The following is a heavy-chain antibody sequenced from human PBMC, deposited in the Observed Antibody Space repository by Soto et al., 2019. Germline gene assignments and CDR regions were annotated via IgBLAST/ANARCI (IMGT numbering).Heavy chain of an antibody. V-gene: IGHV4-59*01. J-gene: IGHJ6*02. D-gene: IGHD2-2*01. CDR1: GGSISSYY. Sequence: SETLSLTCTVSGGSISSYYWSWIRQPPGKGLEWIGYIYYSGSTNYNPSLKSRVTISVDTSKNQFSLKLSSVTAADTAVYYCARGPIVVVPAAGGGYYYYYGMDVWGQGTTVTVSS. CDR3: ARGPIVVVPAAGGGYYYYYGMDV. CDR2: IYYSGST.